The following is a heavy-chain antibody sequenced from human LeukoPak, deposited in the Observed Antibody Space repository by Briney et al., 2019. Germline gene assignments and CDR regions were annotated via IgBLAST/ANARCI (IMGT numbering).Heavy chain of an antibody. V-gene: IGHV4-39*07. CDR2: IYYSGST. D-gene: IGHD3-3*01. J-gene: IGHJ4*02. CDR3: ARVAIFGVVEYYFDY. Sequence: SETLSLTCTVSGGSTSSSSYYWGWIRQPPGKGLEWIGSIYYSGSTFYNPSLKSRVTISVDTSKNQFSLKLSSVTAADTAVYYCARVAIFGVVEYYFDYWGQGTLVTVSS. CDR1: GGSTSSSSYY.